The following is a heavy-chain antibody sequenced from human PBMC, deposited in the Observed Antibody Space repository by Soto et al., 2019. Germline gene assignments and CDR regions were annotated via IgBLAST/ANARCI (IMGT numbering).Heavy chain of an antibody. CDR3: LLGYCSGGTCFSGYYGTDV. CDR2: IRPNNVNT. D-gene: IGHD2-15*01. CDR1: GFSFSNYG. Sequence: GAAVKVSCKASGFSFSNYGLTWVRQAPGQGLEWLGWIRPNNVNTEYAHKVQDRLTMTTETSTNTAHMELRSLRSDDTAVYYCLLGYCSGGTCFSGYYGTDVWGQGTTVTVSS. V-gene: IGHV1-18*01. J-gene: IGHJ6*02.